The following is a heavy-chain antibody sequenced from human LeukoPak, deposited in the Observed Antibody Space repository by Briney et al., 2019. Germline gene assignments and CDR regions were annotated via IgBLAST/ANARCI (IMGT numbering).Heavy chain of an antibody. Sequence: GESLKISCKGSGYSFTSYWIGWVRQLPGKGLGWMGIIYPGDSDTRYSPSFQGQVTISADKSISTAYLQWSSLKASDTAMYYCASSVVGAQLYYGMDVWGQGTTVTVSS. CDR2: IYPGDSDT. J-gene: IGHJ6*02. CDR1: GYSFTSYW. D-gene: IGHD1-26*01. CDR3: ASSVVGAQLYYGMDV. V-gene: IGHV5-51*01.